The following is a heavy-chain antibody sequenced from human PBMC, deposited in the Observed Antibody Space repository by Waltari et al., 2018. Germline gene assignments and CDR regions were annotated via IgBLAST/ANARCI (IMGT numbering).Heavy chain of an antibody. V-gene: IGHV1-69*12. CDR1: GGTFSSYA. CDR3: ARDSSSSSGNNWFDP. D-gene: IGHD6-6*01. Sequence: QVQLVQSGAEVKKPGSSVKVSCKASGGTFSSYAISWVRQAPGQGHEGMGGIIPIFGTANYEQKFQGRVTITADESTSTAYMELSSLRSEDTAVYYCARDSSSSSGNNWFDPWGQGTLVTVSS. J-gene: IGHJ5*02. CDR2: IIPIFGTA.